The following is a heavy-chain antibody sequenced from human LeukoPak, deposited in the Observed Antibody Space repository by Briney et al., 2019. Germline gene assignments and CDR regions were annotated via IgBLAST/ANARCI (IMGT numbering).Heavy chain of an antibody. CDR3: ATHADYGDNSKLGY. D-gene: IGHD4-23*01. CDR1: GYSFTSYW. Sequence: GESLKISCKGSGYSFTSYWIGWVRQMPGKGLEWMGIIYPGDSDTRYSPSFQGHVTISADKSITTAYLQWSGLRASDTAMYYCATHADYGDNSKLGYWGQGTLVTVSS. CDR2: IYPGDSDT. J-gene: IGHJ4*02. V-gene: IGHV5-51*01.